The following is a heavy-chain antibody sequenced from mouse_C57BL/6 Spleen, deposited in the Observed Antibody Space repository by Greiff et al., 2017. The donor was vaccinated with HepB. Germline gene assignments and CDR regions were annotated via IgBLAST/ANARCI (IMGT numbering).Heavy chain of an antibody. V-gene: IGHV1-50*01. CDR2: IDPSDSYT. J-gene: IGHJ4*01. Sequence: VQLQQPGAELVKPGASVKLSCKASGYTFTSYWMQWVKQRPGQGLEWIGEIDPSDSYTNYNQKFKGKATLTVDTSSSTAYMQLSSLTSEDSAVYYCARSRDGYYPYAMDYWGQGTSVTVSS. CDR3: ARSRDGYYPYAMDY. CDR1: GYTFTSYW. D-gene: IGHD2-3*01.